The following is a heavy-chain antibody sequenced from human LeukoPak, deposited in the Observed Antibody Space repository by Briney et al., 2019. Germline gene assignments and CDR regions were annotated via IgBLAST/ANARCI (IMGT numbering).Heavy chain of an antibody. V-gene: IGHV4-31*03. J-gene: IGHJ5*02. CDR3: ARGSRITGTNSWFDP. CDR1: GGSISSGGYY. CDR2: IYYSGST. D-gene: IGHD1-7*01. Sequence: SQTLSLTCTVSGGSISSGGYYWSWIRQHPGKGLEWIGYIYYSGSTYYNPSLKSRVTISVDTSKNQFSLKLSSVTAADTAVYYCARGSRITGTNSWFDPWGQGTLVTVSS.